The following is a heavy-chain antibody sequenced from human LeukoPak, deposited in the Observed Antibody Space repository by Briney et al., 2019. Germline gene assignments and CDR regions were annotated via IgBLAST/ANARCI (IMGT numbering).Heavy chain of an antibody. CDR3: ARASYDFWSGYFDY. CDR1: GGSISSGGYY. J-gene: IGHJ4*02. V-gene: IGHV4-61*02. D-gene: IGHD3-3*01. Sequence: SQTLSLTCTVSGGSISSGGYYWSWIRQHPGKGLEWIGRIYTSGSTNYNPSLKSRVTISVDTSKNQFSLKLSSVTAADTAMYYCARASYDFWSGYFDYWGQGTLVTVSS. CDR2: IYTSGST.